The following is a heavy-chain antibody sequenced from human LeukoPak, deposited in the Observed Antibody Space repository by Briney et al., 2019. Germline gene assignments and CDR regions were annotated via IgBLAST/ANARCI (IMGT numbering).Heavy chain of an antibody. V-gene: IGHV1-69*04. CDR1: GGTFSSYA. CDR2: IIPILGIA. Sequence: ASVKVSCKASGGTFSSYAISWVRQAPGQGLEWMGRIIPILGIANYAQKFQGRVTITADKSTSTAYMELSSLRSEDTAVYYCARVGAVAGPVYCYGMDVWGQGTTVTVSS. CDR3: ARVGAVAGPVYCYGMDV. J-gene: IGHJ6*02. D-gene: IGHD6-19*01.